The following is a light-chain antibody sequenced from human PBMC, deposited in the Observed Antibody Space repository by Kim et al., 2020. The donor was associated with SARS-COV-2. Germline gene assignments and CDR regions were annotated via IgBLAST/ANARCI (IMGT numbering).Light chain of an antibody. V-gene: IGKV3-15*01. CDR3: QQYNNWPGT. CDR2: GAS. Sequence: VSPGERATLSCRASQRVTNNLAWYQQKPGQAPRLLIYGASTRATGIPARFSGSGSGTEFTLTISSLQSADFAVYYCQQYNNWPGTFGQGTKVDIK. J-gene: IGKJ1*01. CDR1: QRVTNN.